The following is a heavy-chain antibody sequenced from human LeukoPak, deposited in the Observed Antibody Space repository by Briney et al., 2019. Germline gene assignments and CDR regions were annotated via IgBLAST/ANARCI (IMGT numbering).Heavy chain of an antibody. CDR2: ISSSSGST. V-gene: IGHV3-11*06. CDR3: ARDQGENYDSSGYYPY. Sequence: GGSLRLSCAASGFTVSSNYMSWIRQAPGKGLEWVSYISSSSGSTNYADSVMGRFTISRDNGKNSLYLQMNSLRAEDTAVYYCARDQGENYDSSGYYPYWGQGTLVTVSS. D-gene: IGHD3-22*01. CDR1: GFTVSSNY. J-gene: IGHJ4*02.